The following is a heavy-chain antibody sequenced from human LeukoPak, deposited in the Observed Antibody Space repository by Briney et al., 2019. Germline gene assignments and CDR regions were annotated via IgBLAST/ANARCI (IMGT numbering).Heavy chain of an antibody. CDR1: GFTFITYG. D-gene: IGHD6-19*01. CDR2: ISGSGVST. V-gene: IGHV3-23*01. Sequence: GGSLRLSCAASGFTFITYGMNWVRQAPGKGLEWVSGISGSGVSTYYADSVKGRFTISRDNSKNTLYLQMDSLRAEDTAVYCCAKGAQWLANWWFDYWGQGTLVTVSS. CDR3: AKGAQWLANWWFDY. J-gene: IGHJ4*02.